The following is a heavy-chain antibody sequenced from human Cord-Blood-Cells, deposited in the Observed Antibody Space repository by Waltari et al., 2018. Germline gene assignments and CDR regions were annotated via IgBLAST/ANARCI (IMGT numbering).Heavy chain of an antibody. CDR3: ARGGPDLRERGYAFDI. Sequence: QVQLQQSAPGLGKPSPNLSLTCAIAGDSVASNSAAWNRIRQSPSKGLEWLGRTYYRSKWYNDYAVSVKSRITITPDTSKNQFSLQLNSVTPEDTAVYYCARGGPDLRERGYAFDIWGQGTMVTVSS. V-gene: IGHV6-1*01. CDR2: TYYRSKWYN. J-gene: IGHJ3*02. D-gene: IGHD3-10*01. CDR1: GDSVASNSAA.